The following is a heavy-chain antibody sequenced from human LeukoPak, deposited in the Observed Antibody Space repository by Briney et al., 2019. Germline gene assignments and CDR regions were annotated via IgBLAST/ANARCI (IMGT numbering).Heavy chain of an antibody. D-gene: IGHD3-3*01. V-gene: IGHV4-34*01. CDR2: INHSGST. J-gene: IGHJ3*02. CDR1: GGSFSGYY. CDR3: ARGNYDFWSGSVYAFDI. Sequence: SETLSLTCAVYGGSFSGYYWSWIRQPPGKGLEWIGEINHSGSTNYNPSLKSRVTISVDTSKNQFSLKLSSVTAADTAVYYCARGNYDFWSGSVYAFDIWGQGTMVTVSS.